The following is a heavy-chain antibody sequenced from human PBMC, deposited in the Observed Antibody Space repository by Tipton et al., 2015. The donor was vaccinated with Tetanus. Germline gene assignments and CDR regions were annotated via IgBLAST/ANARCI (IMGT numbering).Heavy chain of an antibody. V-gene: IGHV3-66*01. D-gene: IGHD2-21*02. J-gene: IGHJ4*02. CDR1: GVTVSGNY. CDR3: ARGMAEASNCGGDCYSDY. Sequence: SGVTVSGNYMSWVRQAPGKGLEWVSVIYTGGSADYTDSVKGRFTISRDNSNNSLSLQMNSLRAEDTAVYSCARGMAEASNCGGDCYSDYWGQGTLVTVSS. CDR2: IYTGGSA.